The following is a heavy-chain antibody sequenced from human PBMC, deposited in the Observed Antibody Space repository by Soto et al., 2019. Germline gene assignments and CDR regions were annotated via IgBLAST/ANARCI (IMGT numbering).Heavy chain of an antibody. CDR3: ARDLGYYDSSGYFDY. J-gene: IGHJ4*02. Sequence: PGGSLRLSCAASGFTFSDSDMSWIRQAPGKGLEWVSYITTSGSIIYYADSVKGRFTISRDNAKNSLYLQMNSLRAEDTAVYYCARDLGYYDSSGYFDYWGQGTLVTVSS. CDR2: ITTSGSII. CDR1: GFTFSDSD. V-gene: IGHV3-11*01. D-gene: IGHD3-22*01.